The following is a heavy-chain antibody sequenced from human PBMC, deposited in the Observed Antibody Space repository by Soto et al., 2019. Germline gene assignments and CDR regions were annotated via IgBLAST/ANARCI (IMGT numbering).Heavy chain of an antibody. J-gene: IGHJ4*02. D-gene: IGHD5-12*01. CDR2: MFYTGST. CDR1: GASITSGRSY. Sequence: QVQLQESGPGLVKPSQTLSLTCTVSGASITSGRSYWSWIRQNPGKGLEWIGYMFYTGSTYYHPSLKSRVNISADTSKNQCSLRLSSVTPADTDVYYCARDNGYGHFDSWGQGTLVTVSS. CDR3: ARDNGYGHFDS. V-gene: IGHV4-31*03.